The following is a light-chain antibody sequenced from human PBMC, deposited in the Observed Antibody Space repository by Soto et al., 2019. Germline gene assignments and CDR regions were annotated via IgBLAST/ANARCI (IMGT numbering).Light chain of an antibody. J-gene: IGLJ3*02. Sequence: QSVLTQPPSVSGAPGQRVTISCTGSSSNIGAGYDVHWYQQLPGTAPKLLISGNSNRPSGVPDRVSGSKSGTSASLAITGLQAEDEADYYCQSYDSSVSGWVFGGGTKLNVL. CDR1: SSNIGAGYD. CDR2: GNS. CDR3: QSYDSSVSGWV. V-gene: IGLV1-40*01.